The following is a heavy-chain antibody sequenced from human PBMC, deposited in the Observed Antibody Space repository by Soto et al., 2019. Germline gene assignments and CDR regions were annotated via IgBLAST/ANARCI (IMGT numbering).Heavy chain of an antibody. CDR2: IYYSGTS. Sequence: TLSLTCTVSGGSISIGGYYWSWIRQHPGKGLEWIGYIYYSGTSYYNPSLESRVTISVDTSKNQFSLKLSSVTAADTAVYYCARGHSSSHSVFCAYWGQRSLVTVSA. CDR3: ARGHSSSHSVFCAY. J-gene: IGHJ4*01. CDR1: GGSISIGGYY. V-gene: IGHV4-31*03. D-gene: IGHD6-6*01.